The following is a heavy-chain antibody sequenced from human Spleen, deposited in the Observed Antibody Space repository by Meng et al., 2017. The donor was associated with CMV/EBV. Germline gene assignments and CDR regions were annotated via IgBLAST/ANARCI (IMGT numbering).Heavy chain of an antibody. Sequence: LRLSCAVYGGSFSGYYWSWIRQPPGKGLEWIGYIYYSGSTYYNPSLKSRVTISVDTSKNQFSLKLSSVTAADTAVYYCAQIAAKPSYYYYYGMDVWGQGTTVTVSS. CDR1: GGSFSGYY. J-gene: IGHJ6*02. CDR2: IYYSGST. D-gene: IGHD6-25*01. CDR3: AQIAAKPSYYYYYGMDV. V-gene: IGHV4-30-4*08.